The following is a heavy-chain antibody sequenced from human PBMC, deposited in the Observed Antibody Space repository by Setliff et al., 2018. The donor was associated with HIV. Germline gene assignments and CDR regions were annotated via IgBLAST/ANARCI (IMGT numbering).Heavy chain of an antibody. CDR2: IYYSGST. CDR3: ARVARGGHSSRWYYFDY. CDR1: GDSISSYY. J-gene: IGHJ4*02. V-gene: IGHV4-59*01. D-gene: IGHD6-13*01. Sequence: PSETLSLTCTVSGDSISSYYWSWIRQPPGKGLEWIGYIYYSGSTNYNPSLKSRVTISVDTPKNQFSLKLSSVTAADTAVYYCARVARGGHSSRWYYFDYWGQGTLVTAPQ.